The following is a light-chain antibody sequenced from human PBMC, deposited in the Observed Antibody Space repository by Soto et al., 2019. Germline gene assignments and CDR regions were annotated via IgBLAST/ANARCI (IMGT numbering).Light chain of an antibody. V-gene: IGLV2-14*01. J-gene: IGLJ1*01. CDR3: SSYTISSTPV. CDR1: SSDVGGYNY. Sequence: QSVLTQPASVSGSPGQSITISCTGTSSDVGGYNYVSWYQQHPGKAPKLMIYDVSNRPSGVSNRFSGSKSGNTASLTISGLQAEAEADYYCSSYTISSTPVFGTGTKVTV. CDR2: DVS.